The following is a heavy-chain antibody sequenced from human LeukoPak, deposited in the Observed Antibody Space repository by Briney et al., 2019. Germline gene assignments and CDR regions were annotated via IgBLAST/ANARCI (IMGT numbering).Heavy chain of an antibody. V-gene: IGHV4-34*01. CDR3: ARVCSGGSCYPDDY. Sequence: PSETLSLTCAVYAGSFSGDYWSWIRQPPGKGLEWIGEINHSGSTNYKPSLKSRVTISVDTSKNHFSLKLSSVTAADTAVYYCARVCSGGSCYPDDYWGQGTLVTVSS. CDR2: INHSGST. D-gene: IGHD2-15*01. CDR1: AGSFSGDY. J-gene: IGHJ4*02.